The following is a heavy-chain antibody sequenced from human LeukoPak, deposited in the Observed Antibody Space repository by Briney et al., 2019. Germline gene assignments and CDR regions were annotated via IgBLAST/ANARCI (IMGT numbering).Heavy chain of an antibody. D-gene: IGHD3-10*01. CDR3: ARLYGSGSYYNY. CDR2: INHSGST. CDR1: GGSINTNTFF. Sequence: PSESLSLTCGVSGGSINTNTFFWSWIRQPPGKGLEWIGEINHSGSTNYNPSLKSRVTISVDTSKNQFSLKLSSVTAADTAVYYCARLYGSGSYYNYWGQGTLVTVSS. V-gene: IGHV4-34*01. J-gene: IGHJ4*02.